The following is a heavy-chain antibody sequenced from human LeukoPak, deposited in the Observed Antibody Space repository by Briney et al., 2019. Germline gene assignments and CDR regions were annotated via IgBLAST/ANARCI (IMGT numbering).Heavy chain of an antibody. CDR1: GLTFSTYW. J-gene: IGHJ6*02. CDR3: AREPKTVPYSGSYHYYYYYGMDV. D-gene: IGHD1-26*01. V-gene: IGHV3-74*01. Sequence: GGSLRLSCAASGLTFSTYWTYWVRQAPEKGPMWVSGIAPDGSDRRYADSVKGRFTISRDNAKNSLYLQMNSLRAEDTAVYYCAREPKTVPYSGSYHYYYYYGMDVWGQGTTVTVSS. CDR2: IAPDGSDR.